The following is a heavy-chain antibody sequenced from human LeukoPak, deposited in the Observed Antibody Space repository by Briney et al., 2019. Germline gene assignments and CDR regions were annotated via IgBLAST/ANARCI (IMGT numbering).Heavy chain of an antibody. Sequence: GRSLRLSCAASGFTFSSYAMHWVRQAPGKGLDWVAVISYDGSNKYYAASVKGRFTISRDNSKNTLYLQMNSLRAEDTAVYYCAREPFDYWGQGTLVTVSS. CDR2: ISYDGSNK. V-gene: IGHV3-30*01. CDR1: GFTFSSYA. CDR3: AREPFDY. J-gene: IGHJ4*02.